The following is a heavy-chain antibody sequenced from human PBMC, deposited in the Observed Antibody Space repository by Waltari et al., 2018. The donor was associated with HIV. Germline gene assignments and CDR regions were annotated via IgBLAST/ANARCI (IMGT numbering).Heavy chain of an antibody. J-gene: IGHJ4*02. Sequence: LVQSGGGEVQEGVSLVLSCSGSGFDFCRFTLNWVRQTPRRGLEWVASLRRDTYEANYLASVRGRFIISRDNAKSSAYLEMTSLRVEDTATYYCVRDDPGYVAIDYWGQGSQVVVS. CDR2: LRRDTYEA. V-gene: IGHV3-7*03. CDR1: GFDFCRFT. CDR3: VRDDPGYVAIDY. D-gene: IGHD2-15*01.